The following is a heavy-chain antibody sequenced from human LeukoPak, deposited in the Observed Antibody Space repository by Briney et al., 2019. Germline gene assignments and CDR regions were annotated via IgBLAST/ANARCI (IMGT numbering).Heavy chain of an antibody. D-gene: IGHD6-19*01. CDR1: GFTFSSYA. V-gene: IGHV3-23*01. CDR3: ASGKSSGWYGGAFDY. Sequence: GGSLRLSCEGSGFTFSSYAMSWVRQAPGKGLEWVSSISGTGGSTYYADSVKGRFTTSRDNSKKTFFLQMNSLRAEDTAVYYCASGKSSGWYGGAFDYWGQGTLVTVSS. J-gene: IGHJ4*02. CDR2: ISGTGGST.